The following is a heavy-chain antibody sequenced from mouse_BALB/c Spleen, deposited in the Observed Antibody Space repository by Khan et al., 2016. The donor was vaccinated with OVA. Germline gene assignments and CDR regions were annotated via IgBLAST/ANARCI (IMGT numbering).Heavy chain of an antibody. CDR3: ARMARTIN. CDR1: GFTFSSYG. CDR2: INSNGGST. J-gene: IGHJ2*01. Sequence: VQLKESGGGLVQPGGSLKLSCAASGFTFSSYGISWVRQTPDKRLELVATINSNGGSTYYPDSVKGRFTISRDNAKNTLYLQMSSLKSEDTAMYYCARMARTINWGQGTTLTVSS. V-gene: IGHV5-6-3*01.